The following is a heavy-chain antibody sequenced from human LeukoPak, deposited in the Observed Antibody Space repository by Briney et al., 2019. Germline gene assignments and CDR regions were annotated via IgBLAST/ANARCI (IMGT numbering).Heavy chain of an antibody. D-gene: IGHD4-23*01. CDR1: GGSISSGSYY. V-gene: IGHV4-61*02. CDR2: IYTSGST. J-gene: IGHJ4*02. CDR3: ARANSRTTVVTGGVEY. Sequence: PSQTLSLTCTVSGGSISSGSYYWSWIRQPAGKGLEWIGRIYTSGSTNYNPSLKSRVTISVDTSKNQFSLKLSSVTAADTAVYYCARANSRTTVVTGGVEYWGQGTLVTVSS.